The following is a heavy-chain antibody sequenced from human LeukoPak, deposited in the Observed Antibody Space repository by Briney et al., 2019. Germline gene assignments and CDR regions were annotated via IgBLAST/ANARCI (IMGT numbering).Heavy chain of an antibody. CDR3: ARLGAGYCSSTSCNEIDY. D-gene: IGHD2-2*01. V-gene: IGHV4-39*07. CDR2: IYYSGST. CDR1: GGSISSSSYY. Sequence: PSETLSLTCTVSGGSISSSSYYWGWIRQPPGKGLEWIGSIYYSGSTYYNPSLKSRVTISVDTSKNQFSLKLSSVTAADTAVYYCARLGAGYCSSTSCNEIDYWGQGTLVTVSS. J-gene: IGHJ4*02.